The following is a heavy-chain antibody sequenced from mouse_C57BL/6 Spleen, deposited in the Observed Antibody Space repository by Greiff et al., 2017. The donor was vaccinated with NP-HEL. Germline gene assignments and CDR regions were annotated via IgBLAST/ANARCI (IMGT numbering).Heavy chain of an antibody. CDR3: AKDYSNYKDAMDC. CDR2: ISSGSSTI. D-gene: IGHD2-5*01. CDR1: GFTFSDYG. V-gene: IGHV5-17*01. Sequence: EVQGVESGGGLVKPGGSLKLSCAASGFTFSDYGMHWVRQAPEKGLEWVAYISSGSSTIYYAETVKGRFTISRDNSKNTLFLQMTSLRAEDTAMYYCAKDYSNYKDAMDCWGQGTSVTVSS. J-gene: IGHJ4*01.